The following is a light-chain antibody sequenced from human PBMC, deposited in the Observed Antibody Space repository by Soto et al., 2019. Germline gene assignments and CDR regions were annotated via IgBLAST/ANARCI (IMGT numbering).Light chain of an antibody. CDR1: QSVDNN. CDR3: QQYNDWPQT. CDR2: AAS. J-gene: IGKJ1*01. V-gene: IGKV3-15*01. Sequence: EIVLTQSPATLSVSPGERATLSCRASQSVDNNLAWYQQQPGQAPRLLVYAASTRATGLPAKYSGSGSGTEFTLPISSLQSEDFAVYYCQQYNDWPQTFSQGTKVEIK.